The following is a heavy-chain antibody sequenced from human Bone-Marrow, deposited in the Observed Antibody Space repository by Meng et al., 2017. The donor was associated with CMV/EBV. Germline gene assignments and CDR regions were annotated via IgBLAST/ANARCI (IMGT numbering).Heavy chain of an antibody. J-gene: IGHJ6*02. CDR3: AKDVISGYNRYYYGMDV. CDR1: GFTFGDYA. D-gene: IGHD5-12*01. V-gene: IGHV3-9*01. CDR2: ISWNGGYV. Sequence: SLKISCTASGFTFGDYAMSWVRQAPGKGLEWVSGISWNGGYVGYADSVKGRFTISRDSAKNSLYLQMNSLRPEDTGLYYCAKDVISGYNRYYYGMDVWGQGTTVTVSS.